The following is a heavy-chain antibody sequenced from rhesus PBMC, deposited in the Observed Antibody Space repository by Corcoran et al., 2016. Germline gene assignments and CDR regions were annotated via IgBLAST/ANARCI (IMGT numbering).Heavy chain of an antibody. CDR2: ISERGSN. Sequence: QVQLQESGPGLVTPSETLSLTCSVSVGSLSSRFSYLSWIRLALGTGLEWLGYISERGSNRHNPSLKSRVIISRDTSKNQFSLKLSSVTAADTAVYYGARRGGYCSGGVCPIDYWGQGVLVTVSS. CDR3: ARRGGYCSGGVCPIDY. J-gene: IGHJ4*01. V-gene: IGHV4-122*02. D-gene: IGHD2-8*01. CDR1: VGSLSSRFSY.